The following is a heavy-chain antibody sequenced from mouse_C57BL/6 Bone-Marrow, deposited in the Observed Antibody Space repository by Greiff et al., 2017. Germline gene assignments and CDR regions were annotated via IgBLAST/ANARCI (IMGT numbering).Heavy chain of an antibody. V-gene: IGHV1-36*01. D-gene: IGHD1-1*01. CDR2: VYPYNGGT. J-gene: IGHJ4*01. Sequence: EVKLVESGPVLVKPGPSVKISCKASGFTFTDYYMHWVKQSHGKSLEWIGLVYPYNGGTSYNQKFKGKATLTVDTSSSTAYMELNSLTSEDSAVYYCARSPFYGSSHYYAIDYWGQGTSVTVSS. CDR1: GFTFTDYY. CDR3: ARSPFYGSSHYYAIDY.